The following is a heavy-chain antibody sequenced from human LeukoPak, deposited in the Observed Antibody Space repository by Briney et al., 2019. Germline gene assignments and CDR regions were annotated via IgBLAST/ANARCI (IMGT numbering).Heavy chain of an antibody. CDR3: ARDHRGFYYGSGNYYYLDV. CDR2: ILPVFGTS. V-gene: IGHV1-69*13. J-gene: IGHJ6*03. Sequence: ASVKVSCKASGGTYNNYAITWVRQAPGQGLEWVGGILPVFGTSSYAQRFQGRVTITADESTGTTYMELSSLRSEDTAVYHCARDHRGFYYGSGNYYYLDVWGKGTTVTVSS. CDR1: GGTYNNYA. D-gene: IGHD3-10*01.